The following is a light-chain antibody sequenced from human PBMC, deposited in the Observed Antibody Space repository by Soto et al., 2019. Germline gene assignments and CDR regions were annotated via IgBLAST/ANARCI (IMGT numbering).Light chain of an antibody. Sequence: QSALTQPASVSGSHGRSITISCSGTSNEIGSFKYVSWYQQPPGKAPKLIILEVLNRPSGVSERFSGSKSGNTASLTISGLQADDEADYYCGSYSRDTAVLFGGGTNLTVL. CDR1: SNEIGSFKY. CDR3: GSYSRDTAVL. V-gene: IGLV2-14*01. J-gene: IGLJ2*01. CDR2: EVL.